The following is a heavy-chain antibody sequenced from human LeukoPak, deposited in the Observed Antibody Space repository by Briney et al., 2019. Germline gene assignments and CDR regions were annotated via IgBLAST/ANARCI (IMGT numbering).Heavy chain of an antibody. CDR1: GGSISSYY. CDR2: IYYSGST. J-gene: IGHJ2*01. CDR3: ASHYYYDSSGYYYVWYFDL. D-gene: IGHD3-22*01. V-gene: IGHV4-59*08. Sequence: SETLSLTCTVSGGSISSYYWSWIRQPPGKGLEWIGYIYYSGSTNYNPSLKSRVTISVDTSKNQFSLKLSSVTAADTAVYYCASHYYYDSSGYYYVWYFDLWGRGTLVTVSS.